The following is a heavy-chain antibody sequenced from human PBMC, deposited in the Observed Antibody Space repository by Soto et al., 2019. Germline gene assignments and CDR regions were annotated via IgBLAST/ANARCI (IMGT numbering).Heavy chain of an antibody. CDR3: ARDRGGYDRLYYYHGMDV. V-gene: IGHV3-11*06. D-gene: IGHD5-12*01. J-gene: IGHJ6*02. Sequence: GGSLRLSCTASGFTFSDYYMSWIRQAPGKGLEYISYISSSSGSTNYADSVKGRFTISRDNAKNSLYLQMSSLRAEDTAVYYCARDRGGYDRLYYYHGMDVWGQGTTVTVSS. CDR1: GFTFSDYY. CDR2: ISSSSGST.